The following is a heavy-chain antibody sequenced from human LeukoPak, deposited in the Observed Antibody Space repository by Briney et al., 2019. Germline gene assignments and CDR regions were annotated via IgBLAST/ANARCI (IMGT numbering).Heavy chain of an antibody. J-gene: IGHJ3*01. CDR3: ARGHEWDLYAFEL. D-gene: IGHD1-26*01. Sequence: SETLSLTCTVSGGSINYYWSGIRQPPGKGLEWIGYIYSSGSTSYNPSLRSRVTISVDTSKNQFSLKLSSVTAADTAVYYCARGHEWDLYAFELWGQGTMVTVSS. V-gene: IGHV4-59*01. CDR2: IYSSGST. CDR1: GGSINYY.